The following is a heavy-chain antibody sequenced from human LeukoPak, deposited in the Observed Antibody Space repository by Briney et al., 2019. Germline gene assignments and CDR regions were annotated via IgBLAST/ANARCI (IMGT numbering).Heavy chain of an antibody. J-gene: IGHJ4*02. CDR2: INSNSGGT. Sequence: GASVKVSCKASGYTFTGYYIHWVRQAPGQGLEWMGWINSNSGGTNYAQKFQGRVTMTRDTSISTAYMELSRLRSDDTAVYYCARVGGALYDTSNYYRVIDDWGQGTLVTVSS. CDR1: GYTFTGYY. CDR3: ARVGGALYDTSNYYRVIDD. V-gene: IGHV1-2*02. D-gene: IGHD3-22*01.